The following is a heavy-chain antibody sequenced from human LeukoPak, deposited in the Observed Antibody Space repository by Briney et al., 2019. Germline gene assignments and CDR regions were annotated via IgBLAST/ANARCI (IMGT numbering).Heavy chain of an antibody. CDR1: GGTSNSHA. CDR3: ATTNDGGGYQWGDFFDF. Sequence: SVKVSCKASGGTSNSHASSWVRQAPGQGLEWMGRIIPNLGTTNRAQNFQDRVTLTADKSTNTAYMELTSLTSDDTAVYYCATTNDGGGYQWGDFFDFWGQGTLVTVSS. J-gene: IGHJ4*02. V-gene: IGHV1-69*04. D-gene: IGHD3-22*01. CDR2: IIPNLGTT.